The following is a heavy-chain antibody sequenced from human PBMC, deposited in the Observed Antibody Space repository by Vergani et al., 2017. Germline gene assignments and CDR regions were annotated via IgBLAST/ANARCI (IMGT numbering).Heavy chain of an antibody. CDR1: GATFRSNT. Sequence: QVQLVQSGAEVKKPGSSVKVSCKASGATFRSNTISWVRQVPGQGLEWMGRIIPVLGKTKYAQDFQGRLTITADTSTSTAYMELTSLRSQDTAVYYCARDPREYSGDPEDYYYGMGVGGQGTTVTVSS. J-gene: IGHJ6*02. D-gene: IGHD1-26*01. V-gene: IGHV1-69*09. CDR3: ARDPREYSGDPEDYYYGMGV. CDR2: IIPVLGKT.